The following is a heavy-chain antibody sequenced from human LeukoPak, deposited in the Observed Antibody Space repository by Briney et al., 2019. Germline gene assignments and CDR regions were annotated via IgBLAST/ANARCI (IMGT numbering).Heavy chain of an antibody. Sequence: ASVKVSCKVSGYTLTELSMHWVRQAPGKGLEWMGGFDPEDGETIYAQKFQGRVTMTEDTSTDTAYMELSSLRSEDTAVYYCATVSDYYDSSGYSYWGQGTLATVS. CDR1: GYTLTELS. J-gene: IGHJ4*02. CDR2: FDPEDGET. CDR3: ATVSDYYDSSGYSY. V-gene: IGHV1-24*01. D-gene: IGHD3-22*01.